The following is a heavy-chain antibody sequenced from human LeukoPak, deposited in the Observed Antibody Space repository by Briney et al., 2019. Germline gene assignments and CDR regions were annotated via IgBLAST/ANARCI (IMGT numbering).Heavy chain of an antibody. CDR3: ARGTMATITDY. V-gene: IGHV1-46*01. J-gene: IGHJ4*02. D-gene: IGHD5-24*01. Sequence: GASVKVSCKASGYTFTSYYMHWVRQAPGQGLEWMGIINPSGGSTSYVQKFQGRVTMTRDTSTGTVYMELSSLRSEDTAVYYCARGTMATITDYWGQETLVTVSS. CDR1: GYTFTSYY. CDR2: INPSGGST.